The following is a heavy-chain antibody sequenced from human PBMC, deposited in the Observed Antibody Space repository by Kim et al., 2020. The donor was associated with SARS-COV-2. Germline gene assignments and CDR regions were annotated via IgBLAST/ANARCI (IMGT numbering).Heavy chain of an antibody. J-gene: IGHJ6*02. CDR1: GYTFTSYA. CDR3: ARSPTLKRYFDWLLTTTIYSDENGMDV. V-gene: IGHV7-4-1*02. D-gene: IGHD3-9*01. Sequence: ASVKVSCKASGYTFTSYAMNWVRQAPGQGLEWMGWINTNTGNPTYAQGFTGRFVFSLDTSVSTAYLQISSLKAEDTAVYYCARSPTLKRYFDWLLTTTIYSDENGMDVWGQGTTVTVSS. CDR2: INTNTGNP.